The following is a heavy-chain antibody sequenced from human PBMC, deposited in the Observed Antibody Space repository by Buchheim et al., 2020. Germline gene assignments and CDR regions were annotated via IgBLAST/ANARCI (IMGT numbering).Heavy chain of an antibody. J-gene: IGHJ6*02. Sequence: QVQLQESGPGLVKPSQTLSLTCTVSGGSISSGGYYWSWIRQHPGKGLEWIGYIYYSGSTYYNPSLKSRVTLSIDTSNNQFSLKLSSVTAADTAVYYCARDPKLFAPAVDYYGMDVWGQGTT. CDR3: ARDPKLFAPAVDYYGMDV. CDR1: GGSISSGGYY. D-gene: IGHD2-2*01. V-gene: IGHV4-31*03. CDR2: IYYSGST.